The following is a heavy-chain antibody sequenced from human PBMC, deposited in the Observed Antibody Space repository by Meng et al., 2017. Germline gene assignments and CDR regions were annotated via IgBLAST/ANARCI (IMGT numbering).Heavy chain of an antibody. CDR1: GGSISSSNG. CDR3: ARWSIYCSGGSCYSFDY. D-gene: IGHD2-15*01. CDR2: IYHSGST. V-gene: IGHV4-4*02. J-gene: IGHJ4*02. Sequence: GPLRESGPGLVKPSGALSLPFAGSGGSISSSNGWSWVRQPPGKGLEWIGEIYHSGSTNYNPSLQSRVTISVDKSKNQFSLKLSSVTAADTAVYYCARWSIYCSGGSCYSFDYWGQGTLVTVSS.